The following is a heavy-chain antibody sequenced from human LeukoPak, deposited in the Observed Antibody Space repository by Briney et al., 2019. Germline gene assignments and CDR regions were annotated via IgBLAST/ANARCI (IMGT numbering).Heavy chain of an antibody. CDR2: INPNSGGT. CDR3: ARGGPTDPNYDGHYDAFDI. Sequence: ASVKVSCKASGYSFTGYYMHWVRQAPGQGLEWMGWINPNSGGTNYAQKFQGRVTMTRDTSISTAYMELSRLRSDDTAVYYCARGGPTDPNYDGHYDAFDIWGQGTMVTVSS. CDR1: GYSFTGYY. D-gene: IGHD3-22*01. J-gene: IGHJ3*02. V-gene: IGHV1-2*02.